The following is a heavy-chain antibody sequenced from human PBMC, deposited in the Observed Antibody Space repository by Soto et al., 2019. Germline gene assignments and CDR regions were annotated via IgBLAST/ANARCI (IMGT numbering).Heavy chain of an antibody. CDR1: GFTFSDHY. V-gene: IGHV3-72*01. J-gene: IGHJ2*01. Sequence: GGSLRLSCAASGFTFSDHYMDWVRQAPGKGLEWVGRTRNKANSYTTEYAASVRGRFTISRDASKDSLSLQMNSLKIEDTAVYYCARASTVTGYQYFDLWGRGTLVTVSS. D-gene: IGHD4-17*01. CDR2: TRNKANSYTT. CDR3: ARASTVTGYQYFDL.